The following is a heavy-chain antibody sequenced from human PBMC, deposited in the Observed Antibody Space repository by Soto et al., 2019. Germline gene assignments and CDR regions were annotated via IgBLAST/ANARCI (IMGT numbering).Heavy chain of an antibody. CDR2: ISYDGSNK. J-gene: IGHJ4*02. V-gene: IGHV3-30-3*01. CDR1: GFTFSSYA. D-gene: IGHD2-2*02. Sequence: GGSLRLSCAASGFTFSSYAMHWVRQAPGKGLEWVAVISYDGSNKYYADSVKGRFTISRDNSKNTLYLQMNSLRAEDTAVYYCARGQVPAAIDFDYWGQGTLVTVSS. CDR3: ARGQVPAAIDFDY.